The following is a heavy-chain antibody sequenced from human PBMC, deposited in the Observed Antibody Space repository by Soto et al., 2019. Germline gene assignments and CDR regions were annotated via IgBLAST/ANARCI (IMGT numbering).Heavy chain of an antibody. J-gene: IGHJ4*02. CDR3: ARVSASIAVPEGENYFDY. D-gene: IGHD6-19*01. CDR2: IIPISGTA. Sequence: GASVKVSCKASGGTFSSYAISWVRQAPGQGLEWMGGIIPISGTANYAQKFQGRVTITADESTSTAYMELSSLRSEDTAVYYCARVSASIAVPEGENYFDYWGQGTLVTVSS. V-gene: IGHV1-69*13. CDR1: GGTFSSYA.